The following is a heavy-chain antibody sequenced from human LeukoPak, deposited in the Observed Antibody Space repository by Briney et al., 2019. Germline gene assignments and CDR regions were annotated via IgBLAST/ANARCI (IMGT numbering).Heavy chain of an antibody. Sequence: GGSLRLSCAASGFTFSSYSMNWVRQAPGKGLEWVSYISSSSSTIYYADSVKGRFTISRDNAKNSLYLQMNSLRAEDTAVYYCATGGLRFTYYYYMDVWGKGTTVTVSS. D-gene: IGHD4-17*01. CDR3: ATGGLRFTYYYYMDV. J-gene: IGHJ6*03. V-gene: IGHV3-48*04. CDR2: ISSSSSTI. CDR1: GFTFSSYS.